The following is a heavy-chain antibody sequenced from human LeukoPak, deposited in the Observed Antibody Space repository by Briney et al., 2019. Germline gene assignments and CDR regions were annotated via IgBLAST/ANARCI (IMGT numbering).Heavy chain of an antibody. V-gene: IGHV3-74*01. CDR2: INSDGSST. CDR1: GFTFSSYW. Sequence: GGSLRLSCAASGFTFSSYWMHWVRQAPGKGLVWVSRINSDGSSTSYADSVKGRFTISRDNSKNTLYLQMNSLRAEDTAVYYCARDRGGRVSSSWYDPLDYWGQGTLVTVSS. CDR3: ARDRGGRVSSSWYDPLDY. D-gene: IGHD6-13*01. J-gene: IGHJ4*02.